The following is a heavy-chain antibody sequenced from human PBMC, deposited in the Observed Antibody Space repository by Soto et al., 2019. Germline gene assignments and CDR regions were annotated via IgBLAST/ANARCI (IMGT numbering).Heavy chain of an antibody. J-gene: IGHJ2*01. Sequence: PGGSLRLSCAVSGFTFNSYSMNWVRQAPGKGLEWVSSISSFSNYMYYTDSVKGRFTISRDNARNSLYLQMNSLRAEDTAVYNCAKEPVGPDWYFDLWGRGTLVTSPQ. CDR1: GFTFNSYS. CDR3: AKEPVGPDWYFDL. V-gene: IGHV3-21*04. CDR2: ISSFSNYM.